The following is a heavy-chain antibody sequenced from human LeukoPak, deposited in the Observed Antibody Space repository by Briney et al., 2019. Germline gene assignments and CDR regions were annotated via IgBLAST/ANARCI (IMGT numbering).Heavy chain of an antibody. D-gene: IGHD6-13*01. CDR3: AKDLRPSIAAAGFDY. J-gene: IGHJ4*02. Sequence: GGSLRLSCAASGFTFDDYAMHWVRQAPGKGLEWVSGISWNSGSIGYADSVKGRFTISRDNAKNPLYLQMNSLRAGDMALYYCAKDLRPSIAAAGFDYWGQGTLVTVSS. V-gene: IGHV3-9*03. CDR1: GFTFDDYA. CDR2: ISWNSGSI.